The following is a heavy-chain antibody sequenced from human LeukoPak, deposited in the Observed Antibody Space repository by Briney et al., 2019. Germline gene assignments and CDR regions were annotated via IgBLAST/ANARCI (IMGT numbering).Heavy chain of an antibody. CDR1: GFTFSNYA. D-gene: IGHD4-23*01. V-gene: IGHV3-7*01. CDR3: AGDRTTVAKTGTSFDY. J-gene: IGHJ4*02. CDR2: IKQDGSEK. Sequence: PGGSLRLSCAASGFTFSNYAMSWVRQAPGKGLEWVANIKQDGSEKYYVDSVKGRFTISRDNAKNSLYLQMNSLRAEDTAVYYCAGDRTTVAKTGTSFDYWGQGTLVTVSS.